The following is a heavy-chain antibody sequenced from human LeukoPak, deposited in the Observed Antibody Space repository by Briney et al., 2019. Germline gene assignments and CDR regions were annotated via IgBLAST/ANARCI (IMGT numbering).Heavy chain of an antibody. D-gene: IGHD5-12*01. J-gene: IGHJ4*02. V-gene: IGHV1-8*01. CDR2: MNPNSGDT. CDR3: ARLQWLRGGPLGY. CDR1: GYTFTSYD. Sequence: ASVKVSCKASGYTFTSYDINWVRQATGQGLEWMGWMNPNSGDTGYAQKFQGRVTMTRNTSISTAYMELSSLRSEDTAVYYCARLQWLRGGPLGYWGQGTLVTVSS.